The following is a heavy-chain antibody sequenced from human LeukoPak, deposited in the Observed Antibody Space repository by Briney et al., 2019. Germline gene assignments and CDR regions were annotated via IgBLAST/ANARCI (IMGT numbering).Heavy chain of an antibody. V-gene: IGHV3-23*01. Sequence: GGSVRLSCSASGFTFRIYAMRWARQARGKGVEWVSDISGSGGSTYYADSLKSPFTLSRENSKNTLYLQMNSLRAEDTAVYYCAKEMGATNYFEYWGQGTLVTVSS. CDR3: AKEMGATNYFEY. D-gene: IGHD1-26*01. CDR1: GFTFRIYA. CDR2: ISGSGGST. J-gene: IGHJ4*02.